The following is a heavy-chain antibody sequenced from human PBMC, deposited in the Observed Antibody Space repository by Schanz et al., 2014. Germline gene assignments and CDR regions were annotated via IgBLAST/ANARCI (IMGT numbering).Heavy chain of an antibody. V-gene: IGHV1-18*01. CDR2: ISAYNGHT. D-gene: IGHD3-10*01. J-gene: IGHJ6*02. CDR1: GYDFHIYA. Sequence: QILLVQPGPEVKKPGASVTVSCKASGYDFHIYAYSWVRQAPGQGLEWMGWISAYNGHTDYAQKLQGRVTLTTDTSTSTAYMELRNLRSDDTAVYYCARAKRFGDMDVWGQGTTVTVSS. CDR3: ARAKRFGDMDV.